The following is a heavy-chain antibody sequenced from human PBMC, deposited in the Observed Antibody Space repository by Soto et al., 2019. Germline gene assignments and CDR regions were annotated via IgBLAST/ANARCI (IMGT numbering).Heavy chain of an antibody. CDR3: AKDSHDNYDFWSGYDVHYGMDV. D-gene: IGHD3-3*01. Sequence: PGGSLILSCAASGFTFSSYSMSWVRQAPGKGLEWVSAISGSGGSTYYADSVKGRFTISRDNSKNTLYLQMNSLRAEDTAVYYCAKDSHDNYDFWSGYDVHYGMDVWGQGTTVTVSS. V-gene: IGHV3-23*01. J-gene: IGHJ6*02. CDR1: GFTFSSYS. CDR2: ISGSGGST.